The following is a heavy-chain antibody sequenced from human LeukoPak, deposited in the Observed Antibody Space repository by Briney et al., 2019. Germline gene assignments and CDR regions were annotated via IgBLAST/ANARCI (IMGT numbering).Heavy chain of an antibody. V-gene: IGHV3-15*01. J-gene: IGHJ4*02. CDR2: IKSKTDGGTT. Sequence: GGSLRLSCAASGFTFSNAWMSWVRQAPGKGLEWVGRIKSKTDGGTTDYAAPVKGRFTISRDDSKNTLYLQMNSLKTEDTAVYYCTTWVVSVTTSDHDLFDYWGQGTLVTVSS. CDR1: GFTFSNAW. D-gene: IGHD4-17*01. CDR3: TTWVVSVTTSDHDLFDY.